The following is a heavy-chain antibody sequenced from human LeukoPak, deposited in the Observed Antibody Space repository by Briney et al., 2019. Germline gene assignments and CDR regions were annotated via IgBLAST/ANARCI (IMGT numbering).Heavy chain of an antibody. CDR2: VIPIFGTA. D-gene: IGHD7-27*01. CDR1: GGTFSSYA. Sequence: SVKVSCKASGGTFSSYAISWVRQAPGQGLEWMGGVIPIFGTANYAQKFQGRVTITADESTSTAYMELSSLRSEDTAVYYCARVTGVRGTNYYYYGMDVWGQGTTVTVSS. CDR3: ARVTGVRGTNYYYYGMDV. J-gene: IGHJ6*02. V-gene: IGHV1-69*01.